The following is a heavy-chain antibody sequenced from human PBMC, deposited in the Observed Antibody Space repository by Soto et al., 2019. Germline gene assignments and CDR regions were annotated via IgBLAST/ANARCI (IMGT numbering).Heavy chain of an antibody. J-gene: IGHJ4*02. CDR3: AKARDQQWVRLPFDY. CDR1: GFFFSSYT. V-gene: IGHV3-23*01. D-gene: IGHD6-19*01. Sequence: EVQLLESGGGLVQPGGSLRLSCVGSGFFFSSYTMTWVRQAPGKGLEWVSSFSATSGNTYYADSVRGRFTISRDNSKNTLFLQMNSLTAEDTAMYYCAKARDQQWVRLPFDYWGQGILVIVSS. CDR2: FSATSGNT.